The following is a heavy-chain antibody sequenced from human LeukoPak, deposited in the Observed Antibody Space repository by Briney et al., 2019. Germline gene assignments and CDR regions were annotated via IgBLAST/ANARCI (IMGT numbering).Heavy chain of an antibody. V-gene: IGHV3-30*18. CDR3: AKDGVGGCSGGSCYLSSYYYGMDV. Sequence: GRSLRLSCAASGFTFSSYGMHWVRQAPGKGLEWVAVISYDGSNKYYADSVKGRFTISRDNSKNTLYPQMNSLRAEDTAVYYCAKDGVGGCSGGSCYLSSYYYGMDVWGQGTTVTVSS. D-gene: IGHD2-15*01. CDR1: GFTFSSYG. CDR2: ISYDGSNK. J-gene: IGHJ6*02.